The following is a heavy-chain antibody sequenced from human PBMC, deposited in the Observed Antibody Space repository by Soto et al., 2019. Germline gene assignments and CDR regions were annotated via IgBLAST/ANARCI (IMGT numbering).Heavy chain of an antibody. J-gene: IGHJ4*02. CDR1: GFPFSTYG. CDR2: ISYHGTNQ. V-gene: IGHV3-30*03. Sequence: GGSLRLSCAASGFPFSTYGMHWVRQAPGKGLEWVAVISYHGTNQFYADSVKGRFTISRDNSKNTLYLQMNSLRPEDTAIYYCARQDYGGNSNFDYWGQGTPVTVPQ. D-gene: IGHD4-17*01. CDR3: ARQDYGGNSNFDY.